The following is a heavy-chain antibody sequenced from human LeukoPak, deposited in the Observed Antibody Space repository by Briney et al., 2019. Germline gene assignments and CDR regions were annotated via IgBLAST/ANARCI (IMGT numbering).Heavy chain of an antibody. CDR2: IYYSGST. J-gene: IGHJ4*02. CDR1: GGSISSSSYY. D-gene: IGHD5-18*01. V-gene: IGHV4-39*07. Sequence: SETLSLTCTASGGSISSSSYYWGWIRQPPGKGLEWIGTIYYSGSTNYNPSLKSRVTISVDTSKNQFSLKLSSVTAADTAVYYCARDAGGYSYGNFDYWGQGTLVTVSS. CDR3: ARDAGGYSYGNFDY.